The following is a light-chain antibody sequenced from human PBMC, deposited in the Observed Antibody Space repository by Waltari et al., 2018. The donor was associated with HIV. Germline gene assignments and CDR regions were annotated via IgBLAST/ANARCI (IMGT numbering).Light chain of an antibody. J-gene: IGLJ2*01. CDR2: RNN. Sequence: QSVLTQPPSASGTPGQRVTISCSGSSSNIGRNYVYWYQQLPGTAPKLLLYRNNRRPSGVPDRFSGSKSGTSASLAISGLRSEDEADYYCAAWDDSLSGLHVVFGGGTKVTVL. V-gene: IGLV1-47*01. CDR1: SSNIGRNY. CDR3: AAWDDSLSGLHVV.